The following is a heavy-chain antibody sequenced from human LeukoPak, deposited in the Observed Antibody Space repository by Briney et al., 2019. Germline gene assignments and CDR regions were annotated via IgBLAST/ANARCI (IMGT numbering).Heavy chain of an antibody. CDR3: ATYGSGSGTFFDS. J-gene: IGHJ4*01. Sequence: GGSLRLSCAASGFTLSSYALSWVRQAPGKGLEWGSAISGSGGSTYYADSVKGRFTISRDNAKNSLYLQMNSLRAEDTALYYCATYGSGSGTFFDSWGQGTLVTVSS. CDR1: GFTLSSYA. V-gene: IGHV3-23*01. CDR2: ISGSGGST. D-gene: IGHD3-10*01.